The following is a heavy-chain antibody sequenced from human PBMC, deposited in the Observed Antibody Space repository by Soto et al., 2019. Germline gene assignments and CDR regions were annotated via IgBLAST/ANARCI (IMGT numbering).Heavy chain of an antibody. CDR3: AKLSCTSSTCYFPGCIDP. D-gene: IGHD2-2*01. Sequence: SETLSLTCSVSGGSISTVGHYWTWIRQPPGKGLEWIGSIYHTGSTYYSKSLRSRLTLSVDTPKSQFSLRLSSVTAADTAVYYCAKLSCTSSTCYFPGCIDPRGPGTLVPLSS. CDR2: IYHTGST. J-gene: IGHJ5*02. V-gene: IGHV4-31*03. CDR1: GGSISTVGHY.